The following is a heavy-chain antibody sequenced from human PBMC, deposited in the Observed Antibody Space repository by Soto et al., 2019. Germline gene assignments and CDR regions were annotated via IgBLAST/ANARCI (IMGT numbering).Heavy chain of an antibody. CDR2: IIPIFGTA. J-gene: IGHJ4*01. CDR3: ARDPLDSYGYLDY. V-gene: IGHV1-69*12. Sequence: QVQLVQSGAEVKKPGSSVKVSCKACGGTFSSYAISWVRQAPGQGLEWMGGIIPIFGTANDAQKFQGRVTITADESTSKAYMELSSLRSEDTAVYYCARDPLDSYGYLDYWGQGTLVTVSS. D-gene: IGHD5-18*01. CDR1: GGTFSSYA.